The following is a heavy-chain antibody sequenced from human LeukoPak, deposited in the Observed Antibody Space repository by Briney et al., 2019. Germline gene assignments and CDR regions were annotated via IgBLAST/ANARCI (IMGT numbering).Heavy chain of an antibody. CDR3: ARSYGYLDY. D-gene: IGHD3-10*01. J-gene: IGHJ4*02. Sequence: GGSLRLSCAASGVAFDSHGMHWVRQAPGKGLEWVAVIWYDGSNKDYADSVKGRFTISRDNSKNSLFLQMNSLKDEDTAVYYCARSYGYLDYWGQGTLVTVSS. CDR1: GVAFDSHG. CDR2: IWYDGSNK. V-gene: IGHV3-33*01.